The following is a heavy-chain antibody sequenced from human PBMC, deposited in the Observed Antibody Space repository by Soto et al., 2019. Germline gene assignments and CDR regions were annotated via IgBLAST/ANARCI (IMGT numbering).Heavy chain of an antibody. CDR3: ARSYYYDSSGYLGPPTY. J-gene: IGHJ4*02. Sequence: PGGSLRLSCAASGFTFSTYAMHWVRQAPGKGLEWVAVISYDGSNKYYADSVKGRFTISRDNSKNTLYLQMNSLRAEDTAVYYCARSYYYDSSGYLGPPTYWGQGALVTVSS. CDR2: ISYDGSNK. V-gene: IGHV3-30-3*01. CDR1: GFTFSTYA. D-gene: IGHD3-22*01.